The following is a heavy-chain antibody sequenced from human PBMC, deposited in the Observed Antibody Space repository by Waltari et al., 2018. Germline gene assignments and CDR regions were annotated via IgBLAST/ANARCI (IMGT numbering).Heavy chain of an antibody. CDR2: IYHSGST. CDR3: ARDRTYYGSGFDY. CDR1: GFFFSSYTI. J-gene: IGHJ4*02. V-gene: IGHV4-4*02. Sequence: VPLLESGGGLVQPGGSLRRSRAASGFFFSSYTINWVRQAPGKGLEWIGEIYHSGSTNYNPSLKSRVTISVDKSKNQFSLKLSAVTAADTAVYYCARDRTYYGSGFDYWGQGTLVTVSS. D-gene: IGHD3-10*01.